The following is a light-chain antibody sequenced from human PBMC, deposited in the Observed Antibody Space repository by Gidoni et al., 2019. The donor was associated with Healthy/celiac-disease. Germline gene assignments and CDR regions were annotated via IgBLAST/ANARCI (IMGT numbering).Light chain of an antibody. CDR2: AAS. J-gene: IGKJ2*01. CDR3: QRSYSTPT. Sequence: DIQMTQSPSSLSASVGDRVTITCRASQSISSYLNWYQQKPGKAPKLLIYAASSLQSGVPSRFSGSGSGTDFTLAISSLHPEDFATYSCQRSYSTPTFGQGTKLEIK. V-gene: IGKV1-39*01. CDR1: QSISSY.